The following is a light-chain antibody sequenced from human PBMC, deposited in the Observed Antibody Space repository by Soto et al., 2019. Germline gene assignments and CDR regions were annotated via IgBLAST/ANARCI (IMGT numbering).Light chain of an antibody. CDR2: DAS. Sequence: EVVLTQSPATVSVSPGERATLSCRASQSIGSKLAWYQQKPGQAPRLLIYDASTGATGISARFSGSGSGTEFTLTISSLQSEDLGVYYCQQYYSWPPGRTFGQGTKVEIK. V-gene: IGKV3-15*01. CDR1: QSIGSK. CDR3: QQYYSWPPGRT. J-gene: IGKJ1*01.